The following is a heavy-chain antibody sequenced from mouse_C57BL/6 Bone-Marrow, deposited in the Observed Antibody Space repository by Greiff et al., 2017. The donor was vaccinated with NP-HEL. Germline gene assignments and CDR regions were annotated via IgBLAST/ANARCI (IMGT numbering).Heavy chain of an antibody. CDR1: GFTFSDYG. D-gene: IGHD2-4*01. V-gene: IGHV5-17*01. CDR2: ISSGSSTI. J-gene: IGHJ4*01. CDR3: ATYDYDDAGDY. Sequence: EVQGVESGGGLVKPGGSLKLSCAASGFTFSDYGMHWVRQAPEKGLEWVAYISSGSSTIYYADTVKGRFTISRDNAKNTLFLQMTSLRSEDTAMYYCATYDYDDAGDYWGQGTSVTVSS.